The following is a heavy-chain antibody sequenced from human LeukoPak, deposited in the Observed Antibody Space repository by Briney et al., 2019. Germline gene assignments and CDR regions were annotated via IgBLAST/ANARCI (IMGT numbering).Heavy chain of an antibody. Sequence: SETLSLTCTVSGGSIISGAYYWSWIRQPPGKGLEWITYIYYSGSTYYNPSLKSRVTISRDTSKNQFSLKLSSVTAADTAVYYCARLRRWAYDFWSGYNIWGQGTMVTVSS. J-gene: IGHJ3*02. CDR3: ARLRRWAYDFWSGYNI. V-gene: IGHV4-30-4*08. CDR1: GGSIISGAYY. D-gene: IGHD3-3*01. CDR2: IYYSGST.